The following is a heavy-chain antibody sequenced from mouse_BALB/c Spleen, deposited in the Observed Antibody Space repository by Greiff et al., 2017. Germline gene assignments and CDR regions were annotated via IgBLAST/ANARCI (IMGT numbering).Heavy chain of an antibody. J-gene: IGHJ4*01. Sequence: EVMLVESGGGLVKPGGSLKLSCAASGFTFSSYAMSWVRQTPEKRLEWVASISSGGSTYYPDSVKGRFTISRDNARNILYLQMSSLRSEDTAMYYCARGSLYSLYAMDCWGQGTSVTVSS. CDR1: GFTFSSYA. CDR2: ISSGGST. CDR3: ARGSLYSLYAMDC. V-gene: IGHV5-6-5*01. D-gene: IGHD1-1*01.